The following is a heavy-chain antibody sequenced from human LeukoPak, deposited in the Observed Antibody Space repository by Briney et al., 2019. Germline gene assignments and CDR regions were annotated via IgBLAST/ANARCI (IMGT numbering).Heavy chain of an antibody. V-gene: IGHV3-48*01. CDR3: ARDSPEYCSSTSCYEEGGFDY. J-gene: IGHJ4*02. D-gene: IGHD2-2*01. Sequence: PGGSLRLSCAASGFTFSSYSMNWVRQAPGKGLEWVSYISSSSSTIYYADSVKGRFTISRDNAKSSLYLQMNSLRAEDTAVYYCARDSPEYCSSTSCYEEGGFDYWGQGTLVTVSS. CDR1: GFTFSSYS. CDR2: ISSSSSTI.